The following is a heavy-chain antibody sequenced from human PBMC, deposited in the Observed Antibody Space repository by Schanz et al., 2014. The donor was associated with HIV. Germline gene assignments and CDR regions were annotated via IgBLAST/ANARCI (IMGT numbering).Heavy chain of an antibody. V-gene: IGHV3-23*04. CDR2: ISDSGDGT. CDR1: GFTFSDYS. D-gene: IGHD5-18*01. CDR3: AIRTPMVTFGAFDI. Sequence: EVHLVESGGGLVKPGGSLRLSCAASGFTFSDYSMHWVRQAPGKGLEWVSTISDSGDGTYYADSMKGRVTISRDTSKKTLYLQMNSLRADDTAVYFCAIRTPMVTFGAFDIWGRGTWVTVSS. J-gene: IGHJ3*02.